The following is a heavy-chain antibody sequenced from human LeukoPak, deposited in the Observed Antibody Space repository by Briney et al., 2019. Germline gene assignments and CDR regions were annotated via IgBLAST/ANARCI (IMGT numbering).Heavy chain of an antibody. V-gene: IGHV1-8*01. J-gene: IGHJ6*02. CDR1: GYTFTSYD. D-gene: IGHD3-22*01. CDR2: MNPNSGNT. Sequence: ASVKVSCKASGYTFTSYDINWVRQATGQGLEWMGWMNPNSGNTGYAQKFQGRVTMTRNTSISTAYMELSSLRSEDTAVYYCARERDPSYGQEEYYYDSSAGMDVWGQGTTVTVSS. CDR3: ARERDPSYGQEEYYYDSSAGMDV.